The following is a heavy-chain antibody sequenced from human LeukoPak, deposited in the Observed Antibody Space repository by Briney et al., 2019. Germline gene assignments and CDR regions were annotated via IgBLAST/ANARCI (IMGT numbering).Heavy chain of an antibody. CDR2: INHSGST. J-gene: IGHJ5*02. CDR1: GGSFSGYY. Sequence: SETLSLTCAVYGGSFSGYYWSWIRQPPGKGLEWIGEINHSGSTNYNPSLKSRVTISVDTSKNQFSLKLSSVTAADTAVYYCARGRFGTIRFDPWGQGTLVTVSS. D-gene: IGHD1-1*01. CDR3: ARGRFGTIRFDP. V-gene: IGHV4-34*01.